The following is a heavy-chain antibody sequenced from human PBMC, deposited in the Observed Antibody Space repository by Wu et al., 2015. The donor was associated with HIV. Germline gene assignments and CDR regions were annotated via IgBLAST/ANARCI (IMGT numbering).Heavy chain of an antibody. D-gene: IGHD3-22*01. CDR1: GYSFTGYY. J-gene: IGHJ6*02. CDR2: INPNSGDT. V-gene: IGHV1-2*02. CDR3: ARAGHFYDSSGYPYYYYYGMDV. Sequence: QVQLVQSGAEVKKPGASVKVSCKASGYSFTGYYMHWVRQAPGQGLEWMGWINPNSGDTNYAQNFQGRVTMTRDTSISTAYMDLGRLRSDDTAVYYCARAGHFYDSSGYPYYYYYGMDVWGQGTTVTVSS.